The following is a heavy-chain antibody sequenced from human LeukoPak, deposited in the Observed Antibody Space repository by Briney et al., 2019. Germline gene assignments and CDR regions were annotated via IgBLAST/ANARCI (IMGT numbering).Heavy chain of an antibody. V-gene: IGHV3-48*01. CDR1: GFTFSSYS. J-gene: IGHJ4*02. D-gene: IGHD2-2*01. Sequence: GGSLGLSCAASGFTFSSYSMNWVRQAPGKGLEWISYIISTGSTTYYADSVKGRFTISRDNANNSVSLQMSSLRAEDTAVYYCATGFWGYCSRNSCPLDNWGQGTLVTVAS. CDR3: ATGFWGYCSRNSCPLDN. CDR2: IISTGSTT.